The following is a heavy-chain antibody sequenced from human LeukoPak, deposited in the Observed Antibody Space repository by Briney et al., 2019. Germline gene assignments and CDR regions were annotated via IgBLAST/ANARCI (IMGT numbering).Heavy chain of an antibody. CDR2: IYYSGST. D-gene: IGHD3-10*01. CDR1: GGSISSYY. J-gene: IGHJ6*03. Sequence: PSETLSLTCTVSGGSISSYYWSWIRQPPGKGLEWIGYIYYSGSTNYNPSLKSRVTISVDTSKNQFSLKLSSVTAADTAVYYCARDLRGGSGSYYLYYYYYMDAWGKGTTVTVSS. CDR3: ARDLRGGSGSYYLYYYYYMDA. V-gene: IGHV4-59*01.